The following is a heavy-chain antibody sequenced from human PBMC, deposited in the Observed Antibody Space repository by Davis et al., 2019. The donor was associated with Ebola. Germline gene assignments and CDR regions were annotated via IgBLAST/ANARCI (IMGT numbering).Heavy chain of an antibody. D-gene: IGHD2-2*02. Sequence: ASVKVSCKASGYTFTSYYMHWVRQAPGQGLEWMGIINPSGGSTSYAQKFQGRVTMTRDTSTSTVYMELSSLRSEDTAVYYCAREGVPAAILRDYYYYYYGMDVWGQGTTVTVSS. J-gene: IGHJ6*02. V-gene: IGHV1-46*01. CDR3: AREGVPAAILRDYYYYYYGMDV. CDR1: GYTFTSYY. CDR2: INPSGGST.